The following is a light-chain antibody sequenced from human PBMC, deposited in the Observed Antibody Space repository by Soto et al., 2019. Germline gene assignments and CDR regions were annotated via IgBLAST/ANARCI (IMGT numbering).Light chain of an antibody. CDR1: QSISSW. CDR3: QYLNSFPLT. Sequence: DIQMTQSPSTLSASVGDRVTITCRASQSISSWLAWYQQKPGKAPKLLIYDASSLERGVPSRFSGSGSGTEFTLTISSLQPDDFATYYCQYLNSFPLTFGGGTKVELK. CDR2: DAS. J-gene: IGKJ4*01. V-gene: IGKV1-5*01.